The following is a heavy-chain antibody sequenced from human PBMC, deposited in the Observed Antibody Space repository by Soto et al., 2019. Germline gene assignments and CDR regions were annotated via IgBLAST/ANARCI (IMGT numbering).Heavy chain of an antibody. CDR3: ARDSGVRGLSDYYYYGMDV. V-gene: IGHV4-59*01. J-gene: IGHJ6*02. CDR2: IYYSGST. Sequence: PSETLSLTCTVSGGSISSYYWSWIRQPPGKGLEWIGYIYYSGSTNYNPSLKSRVTISVDTSKNQFSLKLSSVTAADTAVYYCARDSGVRGLSDYYYYGMDVWGQGTTVTVSS. CDR1: GGSISSYY. D-gene: IGHD3-10*01.